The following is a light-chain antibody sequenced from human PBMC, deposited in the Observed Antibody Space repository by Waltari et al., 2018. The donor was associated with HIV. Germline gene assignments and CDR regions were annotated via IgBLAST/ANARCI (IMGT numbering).Light chain of an antibody. J-gene: IGLJ2*01. CDR1: SGSVSTSYY. CDR2: RTN. V-gene: IGLV8-61*01. CDR3: VLYMGSGISV. Sequence: QTVVTQEPSFSVSPGGTVTLTCGLSSGSVSTSYYASWYQQTPGQAPRTLIYRTNHRSSGVPDRFSGSILGNKAALTITGAQADDESDYYCVLYMGSGISVFGGGTKLTVL.